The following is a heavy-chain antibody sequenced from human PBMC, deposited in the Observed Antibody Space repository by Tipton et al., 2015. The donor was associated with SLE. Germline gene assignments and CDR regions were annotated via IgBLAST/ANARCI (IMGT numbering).Heavy chain of an antibody. CDR3: ARLEDPFGIFGVPKGWFDP. CDR2: IYTSGST. J-gene: IGHJ5*02. CDR1: GGSISSGSYY. V-gene: IGHV4-61*02. Sequence: TLSLTCIVSGGSISSGSYYWSWIRQPAGKGLEWIGRIYTSGSTNYNPSLKSRVTISVDTSKNQFSLRLTSVTAADTAVYYCARLEDPFGIFGVPKGWFDPWGQGTLVTVST. D-gene: IGHD3-3*01.